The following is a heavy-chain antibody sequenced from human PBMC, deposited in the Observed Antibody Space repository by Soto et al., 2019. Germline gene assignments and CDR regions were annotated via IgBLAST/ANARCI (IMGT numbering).Heavy chain of an antibody. CDR2: IDPSDSYT. V-gene: IGHV5-10-1*01. J-gene: IGHJ5*02. D-gene: IGHD6-13*01. CDR3: ARRHSSSSAFDP. Sequence: EVQLVQSGAEVKTPGESLRISCKGSGYSFTSYLISWVRQMPGKGLEWMGRIDPSDSYTNYSPSFQGHVTISADKSISTAYLQWSSLKASDTAMYYCARRHSSSSAFDPWGQGTLVTVSS. CDR1: GYSFTSYL.